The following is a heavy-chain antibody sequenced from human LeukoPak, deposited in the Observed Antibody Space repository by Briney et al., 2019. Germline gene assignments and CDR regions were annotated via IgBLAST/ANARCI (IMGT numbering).Heavy chain of an antibody. V-gene: IGHV5-51*01. CDR3: ARICRPRRARIAAAASNAFDI. CDR1: GYSFTSYW. D-gene: IGHD6-13*01. Sequence: GESLKISCKGSGYSFTSYWIGWVRQMPGKGLEWMGIIYPGDSDTRYSPSFQGQVTISADKSISTAYLQWSSLKASDTAMYYCARICRPRRARIAAAASNAFDIWGQGTMVTVSS. CDR2: IYPGDSDT. J-gene: IGHJ3*02.